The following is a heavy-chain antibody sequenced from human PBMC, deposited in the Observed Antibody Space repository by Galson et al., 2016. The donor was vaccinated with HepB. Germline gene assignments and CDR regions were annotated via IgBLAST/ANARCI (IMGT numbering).Heavy chain of an antibody. V-gene: IGHV4-59*08. J-gene: IGHJ5*02. Sequence: SETLSLTCTVSGGSISSDYWSWIRQAPGKELEWIGYIYYSGSTKYNPSLKSRVTISGDTSKNQFSLKLSSVTAADTAVYYCARFGGGWFYPWGQGTLVTVSS. CDR3: ARFGGGWFYP. CDR1: GGSISSDY. CDR2: IYYSGST. D-gene: IGHD3-10*01.